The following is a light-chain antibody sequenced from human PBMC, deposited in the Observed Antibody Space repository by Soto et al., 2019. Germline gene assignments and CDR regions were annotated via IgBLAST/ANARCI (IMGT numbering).Light chain of an antibody. CDR3: SSYTGSTDVV. Sequence: QSALTQPASLSGSPGQSITMSCTGVTSDFFNYDYVSWYQHHPGKAPQLMIYEVSNRPSGVSSRFSGSKSGNTASLTISGPQPEDEAYYYCSSYTGSTDVVFGGGTKLTVL. V-gene: IGLV2-14*01. CDR1: TSDFFNYDY. CDR2: EVS. J-gene: IGLJ2*01.